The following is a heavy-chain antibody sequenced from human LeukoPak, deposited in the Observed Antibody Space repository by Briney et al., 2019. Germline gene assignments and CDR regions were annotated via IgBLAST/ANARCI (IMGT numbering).Heavy chain of an antibody. V-gene: IGHV3-15*01. CDR1: GFTFSNAW. CDR3: TTDGLIMITFGGVTVSMRSLDY. J-gene: IGHJ4*02. Sequence: GGSLRLSCAASGFTFSNAWMSWVRQAPGKGLEWVGRIKSKTDGGTTDYAAPVKGRFTISRDDSKNTLYLQMNSLKTEDTAVYYCTTDGLIMITFGGVTVSMRSLDYWGQGTLVTVSS. CDR2: IKSKTDGGTT. D-gene: IGHD3-16*02.